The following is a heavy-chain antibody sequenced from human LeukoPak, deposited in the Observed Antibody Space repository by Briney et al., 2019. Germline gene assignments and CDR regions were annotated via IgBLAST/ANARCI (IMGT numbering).Heavy chain of an antibody. CDR3: ARRDFDSSGYLSFYFDY. CDR1: GYSIRSGYH. CDR2: IYQSGST. Sequence: TSETLSLTCAVSGYSIRSGYHWSWIRQPPGKGLEWIGSIYQSGSTYYNPSLKSRVTISVDTSKNQFSLNLSSVTAAGSAAYYCARRDFDSSGYLSFYFDYWGQGTLVTVSS. J-gene: IGHJ4*02. D-gene: IGHD3-22*01. V-gene: IGHV4-38-2*01.